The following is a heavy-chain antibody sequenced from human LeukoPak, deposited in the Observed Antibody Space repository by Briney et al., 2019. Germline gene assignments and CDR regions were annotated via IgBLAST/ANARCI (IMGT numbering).Heavy chain of an antibody. Sequence: GGSLRLSCAASGFTFSNYAMSWVRQAPGKGLEWVSAISGSADGTYYADSVKGRFTISRDNSKNTLYLQMNSLRAEDAAVYYCAKDLVGDSYGSIDYWGQGTLVTVPS. CDR2: ISGSADGT. CDR1: GFTFSNYA. V-gene: IGHV3-23*01. CDR3: AKDLVGDSYGSIDY. D-gene: IGHD5-18*01. J-gene: IGHJ4*02.